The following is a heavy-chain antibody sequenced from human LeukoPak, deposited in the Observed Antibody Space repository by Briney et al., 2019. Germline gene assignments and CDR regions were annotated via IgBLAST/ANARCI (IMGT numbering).Heavy chain of an antibody. Sequence: LRLSCAASGFTVSSNYMSWVRQAPGKGLEWIGYIYHSGSTYYNPSLKSRVTISVDRSKNQFSLKLSSVTAADTAVYYCARAPGSYYDSSGYRFDYWGQGTLVTVSS. CDR1: GFTVSSNY. V-gene: IGHV4-30-2*01. CDR2: IYHSGST. J-gene: IGHJ4*02. D-gene: IGHD3-22*01. CDR3: ARAPGSYYDSSGYRFDY.